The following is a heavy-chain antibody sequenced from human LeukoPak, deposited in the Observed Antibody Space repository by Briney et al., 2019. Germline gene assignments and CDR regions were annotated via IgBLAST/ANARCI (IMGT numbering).Heavy chain of an antibody. D-gene: IGHD2-2*01. Sequence: ASVKVSCKASGYTFTSYYMHWVRQAPGQGLEWMGIINPSGGSTSYAQKFQGRVTMTRDTSTSTVYMELSSLRSEDTAVYYCARGGKKYQLPDGEGMAFDIWGQGTMVTVSS. J-gene: IGHJ3*02. V-gene: IGHV1-46*01. CDR3: ARGGKKYQLPDGEGMAFDI. CDR2: INPSGGST. CDR1: GYTFTSYY.